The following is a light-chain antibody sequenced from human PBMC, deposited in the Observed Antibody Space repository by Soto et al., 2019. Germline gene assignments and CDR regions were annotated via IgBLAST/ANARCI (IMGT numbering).Light chain of an antibody. CDR2: DVT. CDR3: NSYTSSSTLVV. V-gene: IGLV2-14*01. J-gene: IGLJ2*01. CDR1: SSDVGGYDY. Sequence: QSVLTQPASVSGSPGQSITISCKGTSSDVGGYDYVSWYQQHPGKAPKLMIYDVTNRPSGVSNRFSGSKSGNTASLTISGLQAEDEAEYYCNSYTSSSTLVVFGGGTKVTVL.